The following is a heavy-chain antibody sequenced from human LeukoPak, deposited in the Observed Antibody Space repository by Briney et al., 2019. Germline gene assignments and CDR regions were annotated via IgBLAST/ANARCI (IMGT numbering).Heavy chain of an antibody. CDR1: GASISSQY. CDR2: NYYSGST. J-gene: IGHJ4*02. D-gene: IGHD1-26*01. V-gene: IGHV4-59*11. CDR3: ARGRRDGGRYLVDY. Sequence: SETLSLTCTVSGASISSQYWIWIRQPPGKGLEWIGHNYYSGSTNYNPSLKSRITISIDTSKNQFSLKLRSVTAADTAVYYCARGRRDGGRYLVDYWGQGTLVTVSS.